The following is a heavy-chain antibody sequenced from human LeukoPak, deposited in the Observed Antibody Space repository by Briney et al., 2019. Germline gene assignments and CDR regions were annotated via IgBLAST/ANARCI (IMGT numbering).Heavy chain of an antibody. V-gene: IGHV4-39*01. CDR2: MYYDGST. D-gene: IGHD1-26*01. CDR1: GASIFSTTFY. J-gene: IGHJ4*02. Sequence: SETLSLACSVSGASIFSTTFYWGWIRQPPGKGLEWIGGMYYDGSTYYNPSLKSRVSISVDTSNNQFSLKLTSVTAADTAVYFCARRSDSGSDDGEDYFDFWGQGTLVTISS. CDR3: ARRSDSGSDDGEDYFDF.